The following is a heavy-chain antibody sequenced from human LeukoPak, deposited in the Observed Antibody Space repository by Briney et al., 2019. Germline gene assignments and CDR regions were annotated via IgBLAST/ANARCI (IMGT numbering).Heavy chain of an antibody. CDR3: ASPLRRRSAFDI. CDR1: GFTFSSFE. D-gene: IGHD5-24*01. CDR2: ISSSGSTI. J-gene: IGHJ3*02. V-gene: IGHV3-48*03. Sequence: GGSLRLSCAASGFTFSSFEMNWVRQAPGKGLKWVSYISSSGSTIYYADSVKGRFTISRDNAKNSLYLQMNSLRAEDTAVYYYASPLRRRSAFDIWGQGTMVTVSS.